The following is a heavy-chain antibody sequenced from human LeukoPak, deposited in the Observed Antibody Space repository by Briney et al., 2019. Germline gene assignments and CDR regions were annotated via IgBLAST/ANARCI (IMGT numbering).Heavy chain of an antibody. V-gene: IGHV3-11*04. CDR1: GFTFSDYY. Sequence: GGSLRLSCAASGFTFSDYYMSWIRQAPGKGLEWVSYISSGGSTIYYADSVKGRFTISRDNAKNSLYLQMNSLRAEDTAVYYCAKGLRYFDWLSEDYWGQGTLVTVSS. D-gene: IGHD3-9*01. CDR2: ISSGGSTI. J-gene: IGHJ4*02. CDR3: AKGLRYFDWLSEDY.